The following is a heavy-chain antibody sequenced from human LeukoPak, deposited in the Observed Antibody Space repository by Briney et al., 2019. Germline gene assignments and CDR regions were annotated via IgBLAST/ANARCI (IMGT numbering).Heavy chain of an antibody. V-gene: IGHV4-34*01. CDR1: GGSFSGYY. J-gene: IGHJ6*02. Sequence: SETLSLTCAVYGGSFSGYYWSWIRQPPGKGLEWIGEINHSGSTNYNPSLKSRVTISVDTSKNQFSLKLSSVTAADTAVYYCARLFIHSSSWFYYYYYGMDVWGQGTTVTVSS. CDR3: ARLFIHSSSWFYYYYYGMDV. CDR2: INHSGST. D-gene: IGHD6-13*01.